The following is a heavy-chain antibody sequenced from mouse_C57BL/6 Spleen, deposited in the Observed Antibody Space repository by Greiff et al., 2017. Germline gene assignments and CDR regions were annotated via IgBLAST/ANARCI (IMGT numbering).Heavy chain of an antibody. D-gene: IGHD2-4*01. J-gene: IGHJ3*01. CDR2: IHPNSGST. CDR1: GYTFTSYW. Sequence: QVQLQQSGAELVKPGASVKLSCKASGYTFTSYWMHWVKQRPGQGLEWIGMIHPNSGSTNYNEKFKSKATLTVDKSSSTAYMQLSSLTSEDSAVYYCARRGLREAWFAYWGQGTLVTVSA. CDR3: ARRGLREAWFAY. V-gene: IGHV1-64*01.